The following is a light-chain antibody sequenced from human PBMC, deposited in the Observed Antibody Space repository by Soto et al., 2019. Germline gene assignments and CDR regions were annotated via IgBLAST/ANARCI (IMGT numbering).Light chain of an antibody. J-gene: IGLJ3*02. V-gene: IGLV2-11*01. Sequence: QSALTQPRSVSGSPGQSVTISCTGTSSDVGGYNFVSWYQQYPGKAPKLIIYDVSKRPSGVPDRFSGSKSGNTASLTISGLQAEDEADYYCCSYAGSYTLWVFGGGPKLPVL. CDR3: CSYAGSYTLWV. CDR1: SSDVGGYNF. CDR2: DVS.